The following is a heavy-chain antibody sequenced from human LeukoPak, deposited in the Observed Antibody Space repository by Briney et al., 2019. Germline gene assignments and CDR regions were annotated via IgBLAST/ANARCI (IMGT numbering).Heavy chain of an antibody. Sequence: SETLSLTCLVSGEPISSYYWRWIRQAPGRGPEYIGNVYYNGNTNYNPSLKSRVAISVDAAKNQFSLKVHSVTTADTAVYYCARSIFGGMDVWGQGTTVTVSS. CDR1: GEPISSYY. V-gene: IGHV4-59*01. J-gene: IGHJ6*02. CDR3: ARSIFGGMDV. D-gene: IGHD3-9*01. CDR2: VYYNGNT.